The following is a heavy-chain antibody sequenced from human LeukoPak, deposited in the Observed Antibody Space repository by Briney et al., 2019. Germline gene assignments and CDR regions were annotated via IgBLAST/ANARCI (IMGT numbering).Heavy chain of an antibody. V-gene: IGHV4-34*01. CDR3: ARGGNVLLWFGEPHDY. Sequence: SETLSLTCAVYGGSFSGYYWSWIRQPPGKGLEWIGEINHSGSTNYNPSLKSRVTISVDTSKNQFSLKPSSVTAADTAVYYCARGGNVLLWFGEPHDYWGQGTLVTVSS. J-gene: IGHJ4*02. CDR2: INHSGST. CDR1: GGSFSGYY. D-gene: IGHD3-10*01.